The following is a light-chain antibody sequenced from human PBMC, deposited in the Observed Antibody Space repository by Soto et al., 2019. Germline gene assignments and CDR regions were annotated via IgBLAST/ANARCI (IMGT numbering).Light chain of an antibody. V-gene: IGKV2-28*01. CDR3: MQALHFPWT. CDR1: QSLLFSNGYNY. J-gene: IGKJ1*01. Sequence: DIVMTQSPLYLPVTPGEPASISCRSSQSLLFSNGYNYLDWYLQKPGQSPQLLIYLGSNRASGVPDRFSGSGSGTDFTLRISRVEAEDVGIYYCMQALHFPWTVGQGTKVEIK. CDR2: LGS.